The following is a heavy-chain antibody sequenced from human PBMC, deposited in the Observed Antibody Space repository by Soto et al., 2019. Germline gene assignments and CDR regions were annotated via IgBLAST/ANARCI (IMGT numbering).Heavy chain of an antibody. D-gene: IGHD1-1*01. CDR2: IYYSGST. Sequence: PSETLSLTCTVSGGSISSYYWSWIRQPPGKGLEWIGYIYYSGSTNYNPSLKSRVTISVDTSKNQFSLKLSSVTAADTAVYYCARSRERYYYYYMDVWGKGTTVTVSS. V-gene: IGHV4-59*01. CDR3: ARSRERYYYYYMDV. CDR1: GGSISSYY. J-gene: IGHJ6*03.